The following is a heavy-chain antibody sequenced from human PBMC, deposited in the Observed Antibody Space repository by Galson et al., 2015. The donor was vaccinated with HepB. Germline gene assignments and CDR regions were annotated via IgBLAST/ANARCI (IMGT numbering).Heavy chain of an antibody. Sequence: SVKVSCKASGYTFTSYAMSWVRQAPGQGLEWMGWINTNTGNPTYAQGFTGRFTFSLDTSVSTAYLQISSLKAEDTAVYYCARAFRRRAGTRSYYYDMDVWGQGTMVTVSS. V-gene: IGHV7-4-1*02. CDR1: GYTFTSYA. D-gene: IGHD2-2*01. J-gene: IGHJ6*02. CDR3: ARAFRRRAGTRSYYYDMDV. CDR2: INTNTGNP.